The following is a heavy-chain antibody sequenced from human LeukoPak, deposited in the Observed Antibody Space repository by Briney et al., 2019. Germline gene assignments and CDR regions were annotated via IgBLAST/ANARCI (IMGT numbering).Heavy chain of an antibody. CDR2: ISGSGGST. V-gene: IGHV3-23*01. Sequence: GGSLRLSCAASGFTFSSTSMSWVRQAPGKGLEWVSAISGSGGSTYYADSVKGRFTISRDNSKNTLYLQMNSLRAEDAAVYYCAKRVTNYYYGMAVWGQGTTVTVSS. D-gene: IGHD2-21*02. CDR3: AKRVTNYYYGMAV. CDR1: GFTFSSTS. J-gene: IGHJ6*02.